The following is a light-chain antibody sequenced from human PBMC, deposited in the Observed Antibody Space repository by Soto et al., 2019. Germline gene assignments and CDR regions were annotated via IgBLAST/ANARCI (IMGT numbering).Light chain of an antibody. CDR2: GAS. CDR1: QSVSTN. J-gene: IGKJ1*01. Sequence: EIVMTQSPATLSVSPGEGATLSCRASQSVSTNLAWYQQKPAQAPRLLMYGASTRASGVPARFSGSGSGTEFTLTISSLQSEDFAVYYCQQYNNWPRTFGQGTKVEIK. CDR3: QQYNNWPRT. V-gene: IGKV3-15*01.